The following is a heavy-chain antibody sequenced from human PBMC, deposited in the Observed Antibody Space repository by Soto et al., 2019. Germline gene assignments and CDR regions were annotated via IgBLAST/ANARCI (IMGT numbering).Heavy chain of an antibody. J-gene: IGHJ4*02. CDR3: TRGLGGSYFPFDF. V-gene: IGHV1-69*12. CDR2: LVPMFRTA. Sequence: QVHLVQSGAEVKKPGSSVTVSCKTSGGTFSDSAINGLRQTHGQGLEWMGGLVPMFRTANYAPNLQGRVSITADETTTSVFMGLSRLAFEATAVYYCTRGLGGSYFPFDFWGQGTLVTVSS. D-gene: IGHD1-26*01. CDR1: GGTFSDSA.